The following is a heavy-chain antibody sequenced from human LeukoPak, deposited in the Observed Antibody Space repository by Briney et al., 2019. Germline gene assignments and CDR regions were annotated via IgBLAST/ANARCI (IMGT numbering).Heavy chain of an antibody. CDR2: INPNSGGT. Sequence: ASVKVSCKASGYTFTGYYMHWVRQAPGQGLEWMGRINPNSGGTNYALKFQGRVTMTRDTSISTAYMELSRLRSDDTAVYYCARVGRGRWLQNNWFDPWGQGTLVTVSS. CDR1: GYTFTGYY. CDR3: ARVGRGRWLQNNWFDP. V-gene: IGHV1-2*06. J-gene: IGHJ5*02. D-gene: IGHD5-24*01.